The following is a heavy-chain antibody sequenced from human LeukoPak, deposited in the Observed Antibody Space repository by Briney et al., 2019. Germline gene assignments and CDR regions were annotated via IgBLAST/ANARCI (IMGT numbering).Heavy chain of an antibody. V-gene: IGHV4-59*08. CDR1: GGSISSYY. CDR3: ARTHDSSGYYSFGMDV. J-gene: IGHJ6*02. Sequence: SSETLSLTCTVSGGSISSYYWSWIRQPPGKALGWIGYIYFSGTTNYNPSLKSRVTISVDTSKNQFSLKLSPVTAADTAVYYCARTHDSSGYYSFGMDVWGQGTTVTVSS. CDR2: IYFSGTT. D-gene: IGHD3-22*01.